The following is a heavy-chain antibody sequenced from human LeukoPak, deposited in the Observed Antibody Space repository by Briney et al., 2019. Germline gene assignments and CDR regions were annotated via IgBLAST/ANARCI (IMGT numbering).Heavy chain of an antibody. J-gene: IGHJ4*02. CDR3: ARYYCTSSTCYYFDY. D-gene: IGHD2-2*01. V-gene: IGHV4-4*02. CDR2: ISHSGST. Sequence: PSETLSLTCAVSGVSISSRNWWGWVRQPPGKGLEWIGEISHSGSTNYNPSLKSRATISVDKSKNQFSLKLSSVTAADTAMYYCARYYCTSSTCYYFDYWGQGTLVTASS. CDR1: GVSISSRNW.